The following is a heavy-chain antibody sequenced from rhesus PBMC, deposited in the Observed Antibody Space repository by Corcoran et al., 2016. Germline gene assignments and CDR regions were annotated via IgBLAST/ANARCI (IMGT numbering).Heavy chain of an antibody. CDR1: GFPFSSYW. Sequence: EVQLVESGGGLAKPGGSLRLSCAASGFPFSSYWMNWVRPTPGKGLECISAINSGGGSTYDADSVKGRFTISRDNSKNTLSLQMNSLRAEDTAVYYCARGVSGGVCPFDYWGQGVLVTVSS. J-gene: IGHJ4*01. CDR2: INSGGGST. CDR3: ARGVSGGVCPFDY. V-gene: IGHV3S42*01. D-gene: IGHD2-39*02.